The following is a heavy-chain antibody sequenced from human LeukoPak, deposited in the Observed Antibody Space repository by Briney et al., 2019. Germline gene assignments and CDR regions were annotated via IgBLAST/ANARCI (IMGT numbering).Heavy chain of an antibody. CDR2: IYPGDSDT. V-gene: IGHV5-51*01. CDR3: ARRGDSSSSGWFDP. J-gene: IGHJ5*02. Sequence: RGASMNISCKCSGYSITSYWIGWVRQMPGKGLEWMGIIYPGDSDTRYSQSLQGQVTISADKSISTAYLQWSSLKASDTAMYYCARRGDSSSSGWFDPWGQGTLVTVSS. CDR1: GYSITSYW. D-gene: IGHD6-6*01.